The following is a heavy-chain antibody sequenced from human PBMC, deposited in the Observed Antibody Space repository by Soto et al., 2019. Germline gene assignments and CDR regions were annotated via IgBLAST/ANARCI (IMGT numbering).Heavy chain of an antibody. CDR1: GYTFTNYY. Sequence: QVQLVQSGAEVKKPGASVKVSCKASGYTFTNYYIHWVRQAPGQGLEWMGMINPSGGSTTYAQKFQGRVTMTRDTSTSPVFMELSSLRSEDTALYYCSRDAWYSKTYRYDMDVWGRGTTVTVSS. V-gene: IGHV1-46*03. D-gene: IGHD5-18*01. CDR3: SRDAWYSKTYRYDMDV. CDR2: INPSGGST. J-gene: IGHJ6*03.